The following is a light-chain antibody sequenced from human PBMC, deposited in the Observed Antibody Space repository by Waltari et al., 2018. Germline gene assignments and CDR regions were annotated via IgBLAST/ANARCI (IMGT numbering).Light chain of an antibody. CDR2: ITS. J-gene: IGLJ2*01. Sequence: QSVVTQPPSVSGAPGQGVTISCTGSSSNIGAGYDVHWYQHLPGTAPKLLILITSRRPSGVPDRFSGSRSGTSASLAITGLRPEDEGDYYCQTYDSSLNGRIFGGGTKVTVL. CDR3: QTYDSSLNGRI. CDR1: SSNIGAGYD. V-gene: IGLV1-40*01.